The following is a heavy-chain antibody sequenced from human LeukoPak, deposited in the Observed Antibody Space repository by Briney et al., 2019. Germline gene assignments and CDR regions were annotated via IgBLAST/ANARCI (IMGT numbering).Heavy chain of an antibody. J-gene: IGHJ6*02. V-gene: IGHV4-4*07. CDR2: IYSSGST. Sequence: SDTLSLTCTVSGGSISSYYWSWPRQPGGKGLEWFSRIYSSGSTNYSPSRKRRVTMSVDTSKNQFSLKLSSVTAAETAVYYCARAMGYGDYQAVRTYYYCGMDVWGQGTTVSVSS. CDR3: ARAMGYGDYQAVRTYYYCGMDV. CDR1: GGSISSYY. D-gene: IGHD4-17*01.